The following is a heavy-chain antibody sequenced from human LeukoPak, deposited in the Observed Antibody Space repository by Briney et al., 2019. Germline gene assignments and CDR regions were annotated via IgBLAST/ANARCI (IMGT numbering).Heavy chain of an antibody. CDR1: GGSISSYY. J-gene: IGHJ4*02. CDR2: IYTSGST. Sequence: SETLSLTCTVSGGSISSYYWSWIRQPAGKGLEWIGRIYTSGSTNYNPSLKSRVTMSVDTSKNQFSLKLSSVTAADTAVYYCARDRSSSSAWGLVYFDYWGQGTLVTVSS. CDR3: ARDRSSSSAWGLVYFDY. V-gene: IGHV4-4*07. D-gene: IGHD6-6*01.